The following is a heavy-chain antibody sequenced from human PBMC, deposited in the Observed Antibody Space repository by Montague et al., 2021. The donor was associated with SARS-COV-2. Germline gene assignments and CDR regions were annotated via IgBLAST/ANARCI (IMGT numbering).Heavy chain of an antibody. CDR3: ARVKRGRYFVLGVAADFDC. CDR2: ISYSGST. J-gene: IGHJ4*02. D-gene: IGHD3-16*01. Sequence: SETLSLTCTVSGDSISSYYWSWIRQPPGKGLEWIGYISYSGSTNYNPSLKSRVTISVNTSKNQFSLKLSSVTAADTAVYYCARVKRGRYFVLGVAADFDCWGQGTMVTVSS. V-gene: IGHV4-59*01. CDR1: GDSISSYY.